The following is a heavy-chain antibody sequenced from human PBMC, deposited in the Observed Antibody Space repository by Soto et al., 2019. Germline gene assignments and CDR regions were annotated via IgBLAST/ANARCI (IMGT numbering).Heavy chain of an antibody. J-gene: IGHJ3*02. CDR2: IYYIRST. Sequence: PSETLSLTCAVSGGSITTSCYYWGWIRQPPGKGLEWIGSIYYIRSTYYNPSLESRVTISVDTSRNQFYVKLTSVTATDTAVYYCARHSDTGSNSQHAFHILGQRTMLAVSS. CDR3: ARHSDTGSNSQHAFHI. CDR1: GGSITTSCYY. V-gene: IGHV4-39*01. D-gene: IGHD1-26*01.